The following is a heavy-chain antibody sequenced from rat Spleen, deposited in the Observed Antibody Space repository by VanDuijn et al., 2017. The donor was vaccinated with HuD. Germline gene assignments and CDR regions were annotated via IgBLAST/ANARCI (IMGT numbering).Heavy chain of an antibody. CDR1: GFSLTSYH. Sequence: QVQLKESGPGLVQPSQTLSLTCTVSGFSLTSYHVSWVRQPPGKGLEWMGVIWSNGGTDYNSALKSRLSISRDTSKSQVFLKMNSLQTEDTAIYFCTRDHSYWGSYYPGGFAYWGQGTLVTVSS. J-gene: IGHJ3*01. CDR2: IWSNGGT. V-gene: IGHV2-43*01. D-gene: IGHD1-12*02. CDR3: TRDHSYWGSYYPGGFAY.